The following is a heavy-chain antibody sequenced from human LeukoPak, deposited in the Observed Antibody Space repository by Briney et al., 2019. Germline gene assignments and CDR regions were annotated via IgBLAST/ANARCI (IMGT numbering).Heavy chain of an antibody. CDR1: GGSISSSSHY. CDR2: IDYSGST. J-gene: IGHJ4*02. Sequence: SETLSLTCTVSGGSISSSSHYWGWIRQPPGKGLEWIGSIDYSGSTYYNPSLKSRVTISVDTSKNQFSLKLSSVTAADTAVYYCASSAAAVLYYFDYWGQGTLVTVSS. V-gene: IGHV4-39*07. CDR3: ASSAAAVLYYFDY. D-gene: IGHD6-13*01.